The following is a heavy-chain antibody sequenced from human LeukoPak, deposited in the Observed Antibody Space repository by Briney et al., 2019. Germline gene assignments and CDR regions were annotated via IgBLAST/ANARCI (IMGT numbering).Heavy chain of an antibody. CDR3: AKDKNDSGDYSSMDV. CDR2: IQYDGRNK. CDR1: GFTFSCYA. J-gene: IGHJ6*03. V-gene: IGHV3-30*02. D-gene: IGHD4-17*01. Sequence: PGESLKISCAASGFTFSCYAMLWVRQAPGKGLEWVAFIQYDGRNKCCADSVKGRFTVSRDNSKNTLYLQMNSLRVEDTAIYYCAKDKNDSGDYSSMDVWGKGTTVTVSS.